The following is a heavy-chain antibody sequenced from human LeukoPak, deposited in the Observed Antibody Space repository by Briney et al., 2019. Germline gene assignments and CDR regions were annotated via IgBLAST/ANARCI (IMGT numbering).Heavy chain of an antibody. CDR1: GFTFSSYS. D-gene: IGHD3-3*01. CDR3: ARLANFWSGANDY. V-gene: IGHV3-48*02. CDR2: ISSGSSSI. J-gene: IGHJ4*02. Sequence: PGGPLRLSCAASGFTFSSYSMNWVRQTPGKGLEWVSYISSGSSSIYYADSVKGRFTISRDNAKNSLYLQMNSLRDEDTAAYYCARLANFWSGANDYWGQGTLVTVSS.